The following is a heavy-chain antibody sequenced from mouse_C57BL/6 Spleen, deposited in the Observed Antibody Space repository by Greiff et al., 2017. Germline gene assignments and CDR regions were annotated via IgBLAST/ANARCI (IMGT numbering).Heavy chain of an antibody. D-gene: IGHD2-12*01. Sequence: EVKLQESGPELVKPGASVKISCKASGYSFTGYYMNWVKQSPEKSLEWIGEINPSTCGTTYNQKFKAKATLTVDKYSSTAYMQLKSLTSEDSAVYYCARGRRRGDSDYWGQGTTLSVSS. CDR1: GYSFTGYY. CDR2: INPSTCGT. CDR3: ARGRRRGDSDY. J-gene: IGHJ2*01. V-gene: IGHV1-42*01.